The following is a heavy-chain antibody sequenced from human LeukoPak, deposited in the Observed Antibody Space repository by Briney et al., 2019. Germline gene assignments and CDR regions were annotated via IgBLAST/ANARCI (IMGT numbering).Heavy chain of an antibody. CDR1: GFTFSSYG. Sequence: GGSLRLSCAASGFTFSSYGMHWVRQAPGKGLEWVAFIRYDGSNKYYADSVKGRFTISRDNSKNTLYLQMNSLRAEDTAVYYCAKEQWLAQNFDYWGQGTLVTVSS. J-gene: IGHJ4*02. CDR3: AKEQWLAQNFDY. D-gene: IGHD6-19*01. V-gene: IGHV3-30*02. CDR2: IRYDGSNK.